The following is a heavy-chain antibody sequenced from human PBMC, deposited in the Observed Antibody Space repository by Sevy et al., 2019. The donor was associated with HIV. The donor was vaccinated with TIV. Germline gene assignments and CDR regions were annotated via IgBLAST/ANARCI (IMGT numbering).Heavy chain of an antibody. CDR2: LSFGGGEI. CDR3: AREGCTKPHDY. J-gene: IGHJ4*02. D-gene: IGHD2-8*01. CDR1: GFTFSKYS. Sequence: GGSLRLSCAASGFTFSKYSMSWVRQPPGKGLEWFSTLSFGGGEINYADSVKGRFTISRDNSKSSVYLQMNSLRPEDMAVYYCAREGCTKPHDYWGQGTLVTVSS. V-gene: IGHV3-23*01.